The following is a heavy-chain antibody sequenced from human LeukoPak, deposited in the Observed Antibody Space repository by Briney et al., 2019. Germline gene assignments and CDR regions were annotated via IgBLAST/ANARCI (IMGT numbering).Heavy chain of an antibody. CDR3: ARATRDDILTGYYAPHY. CDR1: GYTFTSYG. CDR2: ISAYNGNT. V-gene: IGHV1-18*01. Sequence: ASVKVSCKASGYTFTSYGISWVRQAPGQGLEWMGWISAYNGNTNYAQKLQGRVTMTTDTSTSTAYMELRSLRSDDTAVYYCARATRDDILTGYYAPHYWGQGTLVTVSS. J-gene: IGHJ4*02. D-gene: IGHD3-9*01.